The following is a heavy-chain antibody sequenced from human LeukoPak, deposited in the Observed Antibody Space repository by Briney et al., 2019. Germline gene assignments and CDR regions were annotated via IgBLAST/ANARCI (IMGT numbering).Heavy chain of an antibody. D-gene: IGHD3-3*01. CDR2: IYYSGST. Sequence: SETLSLTCTVSGGSISSYYWSWIRQPPGKGLEWIGYIYYSGSTNYNPSLKSRVTISVDTSKNQFSLKLSSVTAADTAVYYCARWARSTIFGVPSFDYWGRGTLVTVSS. J-gene: IGHJ4*02. CDR3: ARWARSTIFGVPSFDY. V-gene: IGHV4-59*08. CDR1: GGSISSYY.